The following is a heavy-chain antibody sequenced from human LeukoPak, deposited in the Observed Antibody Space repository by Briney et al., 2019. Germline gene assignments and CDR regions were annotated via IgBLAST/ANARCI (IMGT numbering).Heavy chain of an antibody. D-gene: IGHD2-2*01. Sequence: GGSLRLSCEGSAFIFSGHWMNWVRQTPGKGLEWVASIKEDGSERQYVDSVKGRFSISRDNTKGSLFLQLNSLRVEDTALYYCAKDRYCTSSSCPIDYWGQGTMVTVSS. CDR1: AFIFSGHW. CDR2: IKEDGSER. V-gene: IGHV3-7*03. J-gene: IGHJ4*02. CDR3: AKDRYCTSSSCPIDY.